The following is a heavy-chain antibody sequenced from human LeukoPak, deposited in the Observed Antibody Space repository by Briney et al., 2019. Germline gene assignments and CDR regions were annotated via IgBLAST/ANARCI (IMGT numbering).Heavy chain of an antibody. Sequence: ASVKVSCKASGYTFTGYYMHWVRQALGQGLEWMGWINPNSGGTRYAQKFQGRVTMTRDTSISTAYMELSRLSSDDTAVYYCARGKNSGSYYHFDFWGQGTLVTVSS. CDR1: GYTFTGYY. CDR3: ARGKNSGSYYHFDF. J-gene: IGHJ4*02. CDR2: INPNSGGT. V-gene: IGHV1-2*02. D-gene: IGHD1-26*01.